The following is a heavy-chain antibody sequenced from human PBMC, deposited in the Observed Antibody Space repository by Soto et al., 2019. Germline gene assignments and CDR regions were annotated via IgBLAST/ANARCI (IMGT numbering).Heavy chain of an antibody. V-gene: IGHV1-3*01. CDR2: INAGNGNT. CDR1: GYTFTSYA. D-gene: IGHD1-26*01. CDR3: ARDSGSYYAFDY. J-gene: IGHJ4*02. Sequence: ASVKVSCKASGYTFTSYAMHWVRQAPGQRLEWMGWINAGNGNTKYSQKFQGRVTITRDTSASTAYMELSSLRSEDTAVYYCARDSGSYYAFDYWGQGTLVTVSS.